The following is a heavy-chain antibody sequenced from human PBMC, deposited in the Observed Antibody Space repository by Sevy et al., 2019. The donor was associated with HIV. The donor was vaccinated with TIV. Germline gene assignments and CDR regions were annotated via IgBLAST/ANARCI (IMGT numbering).Heavy chain of an antibody. Sequence: GGSLRLSCAASGFTFNTYAMSWVRQAPGKGLEWVSGISGSAGQTYYADSVKGQFTISRDNSKNTLYLQMNSLRAEDTALYYCAKEGLDPYSSGWYDCWGQGILVTVSS. CDR1: GFTFNTYA. J-gene: IGHJ5*01. CDR2: ISGSAGQT. CDR3: AKEGLDPYSSGWYDC. D-gene: IGHD6-19*01. V-gene: IGHV3-23*01.